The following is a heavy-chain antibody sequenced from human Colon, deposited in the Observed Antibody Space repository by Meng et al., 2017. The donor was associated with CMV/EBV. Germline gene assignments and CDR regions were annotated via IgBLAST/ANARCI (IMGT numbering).Heavy chain of an antibody. CDR3: ARGVLNFFDY. CDR2: IYNSGST. J-gene: IGHJ4*02. V-gene: IGHV4-39*07. Sequence: QLQVEESGPVLVKPSETLSLTCSVSGGSFTTNSYFWAWIRQPPGKGLEYIGSIYNSGSTYYNASLKSRVTMSVDTSKNQFSLKLSSVTAADTAKYYCARGVLNFFDYWGQGTLVTVSS. D-gene: IGHD3-10*01. CDR1: GGSFTTNSYF.